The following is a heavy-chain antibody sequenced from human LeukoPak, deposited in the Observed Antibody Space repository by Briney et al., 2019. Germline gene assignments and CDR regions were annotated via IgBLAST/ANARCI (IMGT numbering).Heavy chain of an antibody. CDR2: IWYDGYNK. D-gene: IGHD4-17*01. CDR1: VFTFSGYG. V-gene: IGHV3-33*01. CDR3: ARYGDRSEFYFDY. J-gene: IGHJ4*02. Sequence: PGGSLRLSCTATVFTFSGYGMHWVRQAPGKGLEWVAIIWYDGYNKYYADSVRGRFTISRDNSKNTLYLQKNNLRAENSALYYGARYGDRSEFYFDYWGQGTLVTVSS.